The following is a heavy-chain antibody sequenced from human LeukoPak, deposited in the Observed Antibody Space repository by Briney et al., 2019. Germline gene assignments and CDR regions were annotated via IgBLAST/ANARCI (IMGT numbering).Heavy chain of an antibody. CDR2: INSDGSST. J-gene: IGHJ6*02. Sequence: GGSLILSCGVSGYTFSGYWMHWVRQVPGKGLVWISRINSDGSSTAYADAVKGRFTISRDNAKNTLYLQMNSLRVEDTAMYYCTRDRYYGMDVWGQGTTVTVSS. CDR3: TRDRYYGMDV. V-gene: IGHV3-74*01. CDR1: GYTFSGYW.